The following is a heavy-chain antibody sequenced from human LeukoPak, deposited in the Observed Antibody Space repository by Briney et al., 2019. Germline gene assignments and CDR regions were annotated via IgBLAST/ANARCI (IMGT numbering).Heavy chain of an antibody. V-gene: IGHV3-7*04. Sequence: GGSLRLSCAAPGFTFSRYWMTWVRQAPGKGLEWVANIKQDGSQKYYVDSVKGRFTISRDNAENSLYLQVNTLRAEDTAVYYCARAMDVWGHGTTVTVSS. CDR2: IKQDGSQK. J-gene: IGHJ6*02. CDR3: ARAMDV. CDR1: GFTFSRYW.